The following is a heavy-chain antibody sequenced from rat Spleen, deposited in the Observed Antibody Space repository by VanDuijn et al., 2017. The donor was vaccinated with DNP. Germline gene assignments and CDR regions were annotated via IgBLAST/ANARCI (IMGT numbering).Heavy chain of an antibody. V-gene: IGHV5S10*01. J-gene: IGHJ2*01. D-gene: IGHD2-5*01. CDR2: IHYDGGTT. CDR3: AEWGPHTVLTGN. CDR1: GFTFSDYN. Sequence: EVQLVESGGGLVQAGRSLKLSCAASGFTFSDYNMAWVRQAPKKGLEWVAYIHYDGGTTYYGDSVKGRFTISRDNAENTVYLQMDSLRSEDTATYYCAEWGPHTVLTGNWGQGVMVTVSS.